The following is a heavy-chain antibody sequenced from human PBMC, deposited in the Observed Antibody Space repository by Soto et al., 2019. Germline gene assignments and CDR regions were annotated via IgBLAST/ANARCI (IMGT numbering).Heavy chain of an antibody. CDR3: ARDGHSARFLEWLPIYYYYGMDV. V-gene: IGHV3-33*01. J-gene: IGHJ6*02. CDR1: GFTFSSYG. CDR2: IWYDGSNK. Sequence: PGGSLRLSCAASGFTFSSYGMHWFRQAPGKGLEWVAVIWYDGSNKYYADSVKGRFTISRDNSKNTLYLQMNSLRAEDTAVYYCARDGHSARFLEWLPIYYYYGMDVWGQGTTVTVSS. D-gene: IGHD3-3*01.